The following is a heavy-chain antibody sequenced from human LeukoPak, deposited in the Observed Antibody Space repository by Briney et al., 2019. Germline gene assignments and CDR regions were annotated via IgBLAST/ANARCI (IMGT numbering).Heavy chain of an antibody. CDR1: GYTFTGYY. V-gene: IGHV1-2*02. Sequence: ASVKVSCTASGYTFTGYYMHWVRQAPGQGLEWMGWINPNSGGTNYAQKFQGRVTMARDTSISTAYMELSRLRSDDTAVYYCAIPYSSSWYVLYWGQGTLVTVSS. D-gene: IGHD6-13*01. J-gene: IGHJ4*02. CDR3: AIPYSSSWYVLY. CDR2: INPNSGGT.